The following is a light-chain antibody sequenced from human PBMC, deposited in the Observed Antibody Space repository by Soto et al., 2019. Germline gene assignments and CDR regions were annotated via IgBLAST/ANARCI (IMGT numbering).Light chain of an antibody. CDR1: QSVSSSY. V-gene: IGKV3-20*01. CDR2: SAS. CDR3: QQFGTSVYT. Sequence: EIVLTQSPGTLSLSPGERATLSCRANQSVSSSYLAWYQQKPGQAPRLLVYSASTRATGVPDRFSGSGSGTDFTLTISRLEPEDFAVYYCQQFGTSVYTFGQGTNLEMK. J-gene: IGKJ2*01.